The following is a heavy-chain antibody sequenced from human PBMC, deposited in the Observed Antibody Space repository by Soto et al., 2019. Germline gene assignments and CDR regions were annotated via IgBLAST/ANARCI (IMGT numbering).Heavy chain of an antibody. CDR3: ATYSGSDHRYGMDV. CDR2: IIPILGIA. V-gene: IGHV1-69*02. J-gene: IGHJ6*02. CDR1: GGTFSSYT. Sequence: QVQLVQSGAEVKKPGSSVKVSCKASGGTFSSYTISWVRQAPGQGLEWMGRIIPILGIANYAQKFQGRVTITADKSTSTAYMELSSLRSEDTAVYYCATYSGSDHRYGMDVWGQGTTVTVSS. D-gene: IGHD1-26*01.